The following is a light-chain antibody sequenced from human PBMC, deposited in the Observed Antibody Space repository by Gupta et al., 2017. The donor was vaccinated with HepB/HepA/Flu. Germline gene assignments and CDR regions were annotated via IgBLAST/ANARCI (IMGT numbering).Light chain of an antibody. CDR1: SSNIGAGHD. V-gene: IGLV1-40*01. J-gene: IGLJ2*01. CDR2: GNS. Sequence: QSVLTQPPSVSGAPGQRVTISCTWSSSNIGAGHDVHWYQQVPGTAPKLLIHGNSNRPSGVPDRFSGSKSGTSASLAITGLQAEDEADYYCQSYDSSLSIVVFGGGTKLTVL. CDR3: QSYDSSLSIVV.